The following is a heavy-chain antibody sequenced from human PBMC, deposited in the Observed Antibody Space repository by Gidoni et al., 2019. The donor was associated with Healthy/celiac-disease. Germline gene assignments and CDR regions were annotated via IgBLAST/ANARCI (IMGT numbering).Heavy chain of an antibody. J-gene: IGHJ4*02. D-gene: IGHD3-22*01. CDR1: GGSISSGGYS. V-gene: IGHV4-30-2*01. CDR2: IYHSGST. Sequence: QLQLQESGSGLVKPSQTLSLTCAVSGGSISSGGYSWSWIRQPPGKGLEWIGYIYHSGSTYYNPSLKSRVTISVDRSKNQFSLKLSSVTAADTAVYYCARGVGERNYYDSSGPLDYWGQGTLVTVSS. CDR3: ARGVGERNYYDSSGPLDY.